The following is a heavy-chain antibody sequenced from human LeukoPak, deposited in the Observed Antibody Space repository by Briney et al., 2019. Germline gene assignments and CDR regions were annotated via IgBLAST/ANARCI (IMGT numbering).Heavy chain of an antibody. J-gene: IGHJ6*02. CDR2: SRNKASSNTN. D-gene: IGHD1/OR15-1a*01. Sequence: PGGTLTLTCAASGVKFSDHYIDWVRQPPGKGLEWVGRSRNKASSNTNEYAASMERRFTISSNASDSSLYLQMNSLRTDDTAVEYCGRIAINANNGMDVWGQGTTVTVSS. CDR3: GRIAINANNGMDV. CDR1: GVKFSDHY. V-gene: IGHV3-72*01.